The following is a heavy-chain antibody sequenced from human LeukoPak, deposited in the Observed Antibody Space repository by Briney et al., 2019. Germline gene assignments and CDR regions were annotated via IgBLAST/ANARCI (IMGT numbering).Heavy chain of an antibody. D-gene: IGHD4-11*01. Sequence: ASVKVSCKASGYTFIAYYIHWVRQAPGQGLEWMGWINPNSGDTNFAQKFQGRVTMTRDTSISIAYMDLSGLRPDDTAMIYCARDPARSPTFNAFDMWGQGTLVTVSS. V-gene: IGHV1-2*02. J-gene: IGHJ3*02. CDR1: GYTFIAYY. CDR2: INPNSGDT. CDR3: ARDPARSPTFNAFDM.